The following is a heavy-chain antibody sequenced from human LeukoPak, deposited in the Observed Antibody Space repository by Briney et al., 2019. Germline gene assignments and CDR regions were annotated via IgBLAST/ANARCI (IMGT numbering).Heavy chain of an antibody. CDR3: AGRRSSGWYAY. V-gene: IGHV4-39*01. Sequence: PSETLSLTCTVSGGSISSSDYYWGWIRQAPGKGLEWIGSIHYGGSTYYNPSLKSRVTISVDTSMNQFSLKLSFVTTADTAVYYCAGRRSSGWYAYWGQGTLVTVSS. CDR2: IHYGGST. J-gene: IGHJ4*02. D-gene: IGHD6-19*01. CDR1: GGSISSSDYY.